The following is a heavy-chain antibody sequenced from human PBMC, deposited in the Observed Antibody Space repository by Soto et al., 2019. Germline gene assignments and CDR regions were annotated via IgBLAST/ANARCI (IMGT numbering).Heavy chain of an antibody. J-gene: IGHJ6*02. V-gene: IGHV1-69*13. CDR3: ASPPEFWSGYEMDV. D-gene: IGHD3-3*01. CDR2: VIPIFGTA. Sequence: GAPGEGSCKASGGTLSSHAISRGRQGPGQGVEWMGGVIPIFGTAHYAQKFQGRVTITADESTSTAYMELSSLRSEDTAVYYCASPPEFWSGYEMDVWGQGTTVIVSS. CDR1: GGTLSSHA.